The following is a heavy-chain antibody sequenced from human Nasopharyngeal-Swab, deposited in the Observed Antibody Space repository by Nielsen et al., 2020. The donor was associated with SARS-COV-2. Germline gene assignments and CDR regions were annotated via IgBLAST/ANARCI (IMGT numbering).Heavy chain of an antibody. D-gene: IGHD2-15*01. CDR2: IRSKAYGGTT. CDR3: TRHLGYCSGGSCYSVDAFDI. Sequence: VRQMPGKGLEWVGFIRSKAYGGTTEYAASVKGRFTISRDDSKSTAYLQMNSLKTEDTAVYYCTRHLGYCSGGSCYSVDAFDIWGQGTMVTVSS. J-gene: IGHJ3*02. V-gene: IGHV3-49*02.